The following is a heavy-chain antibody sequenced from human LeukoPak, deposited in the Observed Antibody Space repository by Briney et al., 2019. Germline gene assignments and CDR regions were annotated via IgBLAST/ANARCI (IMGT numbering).Heavy chain of an antibody. CDR1: GGTFSSYA. Sequence: SVKVSCKASGGTFSSYAISWVRQAPGQGLEWMGGIIPIFGTANYAQKFQGRVTITADESTSTAYMELSSLRSGDTAVYYCARGSYYDFWSGYYRADQYYYYYYMDVWGKGTTVTVSS. D-gene: IGHD3-3*01. CDR2: IIPIFGTA. J-gene: IGHJ6*03. CDR3: ARGSYYDFWSGYYRADQYYYYYYMDV. V-gene: IGHV1-69*13.